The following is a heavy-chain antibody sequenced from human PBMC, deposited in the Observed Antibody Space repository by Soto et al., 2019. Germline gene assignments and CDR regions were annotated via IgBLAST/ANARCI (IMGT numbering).Heavy chain of an antibody. CDR3: ASSRRAARPFDP. CDR2: INHSGST. J-gene: IGHJ5*02. D-gene: IGHD6-6*01. V-gene: IGHV4-34*01. Sequence: SETLSLTCAVYGGSFSGYYWSWIRQPPGKGLEWIGEINHSGSTNYNPSLKSRVTISVDTSKNQFSLKLSSVTAADTAVYYCASSRRAARPFDPWGQGTLVTVSS. CDR1: GGSFSGYY.